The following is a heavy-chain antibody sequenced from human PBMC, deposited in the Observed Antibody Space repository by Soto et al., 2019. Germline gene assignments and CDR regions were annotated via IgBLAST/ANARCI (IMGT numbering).Heavy chain of an antibody. CDR1: GFNFSSYS. CDR2: ISGSSSYI. J-gene: IGHJ6*02. CDR3: ARDYDFWSGPPQYYYGMDV. V-gene: IGHV3-21*01. Sequence: GRSLRHSCAASGFNFSSYSMNRVRQDTGKGLEWVSSISGSSSYIYYADSVKGRFTISRDNAKNSLYLQMNSLRAEDTAVYYCARDYDFWSGPPQYYYGMDVCGQGTTVTVSS. D-gene: IGHD3-3*01.